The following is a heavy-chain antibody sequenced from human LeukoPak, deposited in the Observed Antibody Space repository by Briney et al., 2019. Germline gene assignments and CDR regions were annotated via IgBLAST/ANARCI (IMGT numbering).Heavy chain of an antibody. CDR1: GYSISSGYY. CDR3: ARCYGGNYCRYFDL. Sequence: PSETLSLTCAVSGYSISSGYYWGWIRQPPGKGLEWIGSIYHSGSTYYNPSLKSRVTISVDTSKSQFSLKLSSVTAADTAVYYCARCYGGNYCRYFDLWGRGTLVTVSS. D-gene: IGHD4/OR15-4a*01. J-gene: IGHJ2*01. CDR2: IYHSGST. V-gene: IGHV4-38-2*01.